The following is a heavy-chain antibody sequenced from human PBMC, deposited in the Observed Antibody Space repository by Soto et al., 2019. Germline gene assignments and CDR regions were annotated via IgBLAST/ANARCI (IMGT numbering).Heavy chain of an antibody. D-gene: IGHD3-22*01. CDR1: GGTFSSYA. CDR2: IIPIFGTA. V-gene: IGHV1-69*13. CDR3: ASPYDSSGCQPPYFDY. J-gene: IGHJ4*02. Sequence: ASVKVSCKASGGTFSSYAISWVRQAPGQGLEWMGGIIPIFGTANYAQKFQGRVTITADESTSTAYMELSSLRSEDTAVYYCASPYDSSGCQPPYFDYWGQGTLVTVSS.